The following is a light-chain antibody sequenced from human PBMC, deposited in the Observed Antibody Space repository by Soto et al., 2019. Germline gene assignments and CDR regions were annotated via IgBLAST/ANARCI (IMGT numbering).Light chain of an antibody. CDR2: EVT. CDR1: SSAVGASNS. J-gene: IGLJ2*01. Sequence: QSALTQPPSASGSPGQSVTISCTGTSSAVGASNSVSWYQQSPGKAPKLIIYEVTKRPSGVPNRFSGSKSGKTASLTVSGLQAEDEADYYCSSYGGSNNLVFGGGTKLTVL. CDR3: SSYGGSNNLV. V-gene: IGLV2-8*01.